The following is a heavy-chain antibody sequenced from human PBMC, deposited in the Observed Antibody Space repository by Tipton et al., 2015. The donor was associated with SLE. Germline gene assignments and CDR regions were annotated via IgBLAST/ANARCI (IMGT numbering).Heavy chain of an antibody. CDR3: ARVGSRGCDY. Sequence: TLSLTCTVSGGSISSNYWSWIRQPPGKGLEWIGYIYYSGSTNYNPSLKSRVTISVETSKNPFSLKLSSGTAVDTAVYYCARVGSRGCDYWGQGTLVTVSS. CDR2: IYYSGST. J-gene: IGHJ4*02. D-gene: IGHD3-10*01. CDR1: GGSISSNY. V-gene: IGHV4-59*01.